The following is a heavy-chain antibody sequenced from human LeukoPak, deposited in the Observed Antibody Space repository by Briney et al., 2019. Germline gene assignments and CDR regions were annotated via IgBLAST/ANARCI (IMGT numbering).Heavy chain of an antibody. J-gene: IGHJ4*02. CDR3: ARDFDMGITPGDDFDF. Sequence: GGSLRLSCAASGFSFSKYWMHWVRQTPGEGLVWVARIKEGGTYRSYADSVKGRFTISRDNARNTVFLQMSSLRAEDTAVYYCARDFDMGITPGDDFDFWGQGTLVTVSS. CDR1: GFSFSKYW. CDR2: IKEGGTYR. V-gene: IGHV3-74*01. D-gene: IGHD3-9*01.